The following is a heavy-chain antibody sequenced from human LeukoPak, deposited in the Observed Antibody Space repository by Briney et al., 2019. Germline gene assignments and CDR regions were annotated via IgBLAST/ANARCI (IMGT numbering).Heavy chain of an antibody. CDR3: AKSIVATIYSFDY. CDR1: GFTFSSYA. D-gene: IGHD5-12*01. Sequence: GGSLRLSCAASGFTFSSYAMSWVRQAPGKGLEWVSAISGSGGSTYYADSVKGRFTISRDNSKNTLYLQMSSLRAEDTAVYYCAKSIVATIYSFDYWGQGTLVTVSS. J-gene: IGHJ4*02. CDR2: ISGSGGST. V-gene: IGHV3-23*01.